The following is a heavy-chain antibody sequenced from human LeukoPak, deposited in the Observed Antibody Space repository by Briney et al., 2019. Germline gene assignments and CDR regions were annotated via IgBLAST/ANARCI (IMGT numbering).Heavy chain of an antibody. CDR1: SDSFNSHY. Sequence: SETLSLTCTVSSDSFNSHYWTWIRQPPGKGPEWIGYIYYTGTTNYNPSLTSRVTMSIDTSRSQFSLKLSSVTAADTAVYYCARVWNYLDFWGQGALVTVSS. V-gene: IGHV4-59*11. CDR2: IYYTGTT. CDR3: ARVWNYLDF. D-gene: IGHD3-3*01. J-gene: IGHJ4*02.